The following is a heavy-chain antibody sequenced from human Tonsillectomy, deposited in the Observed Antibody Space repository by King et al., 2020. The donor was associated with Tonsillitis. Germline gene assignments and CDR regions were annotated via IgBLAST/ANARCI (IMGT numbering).Heavy chain of an antibody. J-gene: IGHJ4*02. CDR1: GYSFTSYW. Sequence: VQLVESGAEVKKPGESLKISCKVSGYSFTSYWIDWVRQMPGKGLEWMGIIYPGDSDTVYSPSFQGQVTISADNPISTAYLHWSSLKASDTAMYYFARGEVGYYYDSSGEYYFDYWGQGTLVTVSS. CDR2: IYPGDSDT. CDR3: ARGEVGYYYDSSGEYYFDY. D-gene: IGHD3-22*01. V-gene: IGHV5-51*01.